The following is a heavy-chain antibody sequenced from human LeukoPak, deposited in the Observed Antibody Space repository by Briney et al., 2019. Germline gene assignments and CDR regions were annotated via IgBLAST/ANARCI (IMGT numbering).Heavy chain of an antibody. J-gene: IGHJ5*02. CDR3: ARAAAAGRRNWFDP. V-gene: IGHV4-59*11. D-gene: IGHD6-13*01. Sequence: SETLSLTCTVSGGSISSHYWSWIRQPPGKGLEWIGYIYYSGSTNYNPSLKSRVTISVDTSKNQLSLKLSSVTAADTAVYYCARAAAAGRRNWFDPWGQGTLVTVSS. CDR2: IYYSGST. CDR1: GGSISSHY.